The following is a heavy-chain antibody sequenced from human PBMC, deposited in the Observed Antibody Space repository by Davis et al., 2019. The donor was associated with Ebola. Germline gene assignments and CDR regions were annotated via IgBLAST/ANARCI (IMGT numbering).Heavy chain of an antibody. V-gene: IGHV4-34*01. CDR2: INHSGIS. D-gene: IGHD3-22*01. CDR3: AGGSVKMDS. Sequence: PGGSLRLSCAVNGGPFSAYYWTYIRQSPGMGLEWIGEINHSGISSYNPALKTRVRMSVDPSKNQFSLRLRSVTAADTAVYYCAGGSVKMDSWGQGILVTVSS. CDR1: GGPFSAYY. J-gene: IGHJ4*02.